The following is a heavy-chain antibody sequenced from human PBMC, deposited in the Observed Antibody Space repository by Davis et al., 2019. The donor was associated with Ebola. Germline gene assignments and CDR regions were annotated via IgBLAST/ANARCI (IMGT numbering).Heavy chain of an antibody. D-gene: IGHD5-18*01. J-gene: IGHJ6*02. CDR1: GGSISSSSYY. CDR2: IYNSGST. V-gene: IGHV4-39*01. Sequence: SETLSLTCTVSGGSISSSSYYWGWIRQPPGKGLEWIGSIYNSGSTYYNPSLKSRVTISVDTSKNQLSLKLTSVTATDTAVYYCARPVSPGYTYGYYYYDMDVWGQGTTVTVSS. CDR3: ARPVSPGYTYGYYYYDMDV.